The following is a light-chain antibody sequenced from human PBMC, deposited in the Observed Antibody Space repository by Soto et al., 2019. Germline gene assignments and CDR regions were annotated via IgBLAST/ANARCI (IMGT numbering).Light chain of an antibody. CDR1: QSLLHSIGYNY. CDR3: MQALQTRT. CDR2: LGS. V-gene: IGKV2-28*01. Sequence: DIVMTQSPLSLPVTPGEPASISCRSSQSLLHSIGYNYLDWYLQKPGQSPQLLIYLGSNRASGVPDRFSGRGSGTDFTLKISRVEAEDVGVYYCMQALQTRTFGQGTKVDIK. J-gene: IGKJ1*01.